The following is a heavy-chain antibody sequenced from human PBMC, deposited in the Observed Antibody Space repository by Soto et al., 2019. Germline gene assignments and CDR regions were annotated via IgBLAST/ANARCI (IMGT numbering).Heavy chain of an antibody. CDR2: IIPISGTA. CDR3: ARPHGSSTRYAIYDYYSYGLDV. Sequence: QVQLVQSVAEVKKPGSSVKVSCKASGGTFSSYAISWVRQAPGQGLEWMGGIIPISGTANYAQKLQGRVTITADESTGTADMELDSLRSEATAVYYCARPHGSSTRYAIYDYYSYGLDVWGQGTTVTVAS. D-gene: IGHD2-2*01. CDR1: GGTFSSYA. V-gene: IGHV1-69*01. J-gene: IGHJ6*02.